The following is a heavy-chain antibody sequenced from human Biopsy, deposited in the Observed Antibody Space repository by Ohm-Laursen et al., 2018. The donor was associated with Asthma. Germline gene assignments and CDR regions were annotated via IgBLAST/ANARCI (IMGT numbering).Heavy chain of an antibody. CDR2: ISYDGSNK. CDR3: ARDMNRDGWYFDY. J-gene: IGHJ4*02. V-gene: IGHV3-30-3*01. D-gene: IGHD5-24*01. Sequence: SLRLSCAASGFTFSTYAMHWVRQAPGKGLEWVAVISYDGSNKYYADSVKGRFTISRDNSKNTPYLQMNSLRGDDTAVYYCARDMNRDGWYFDYWGQGTLDTVSS. CDR1: GFTFSTYA.